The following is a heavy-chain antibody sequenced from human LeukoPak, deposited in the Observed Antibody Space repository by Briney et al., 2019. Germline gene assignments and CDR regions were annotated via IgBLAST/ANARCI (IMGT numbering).Heavy chain of an antibody. CDR3: ARSIAAAKDAFDI. CDR1: GYSFTSYW. V-gene: IGHV5-51*01. CDR2: IYPGDSDT. Sequence: GESLKISCKGSGYSFTSYWIGWVRQMPGKGLEWMGIIYPGDSDTRYSPSFQGQVTISADKSISTAYLQWSSLKASDTAMYYCARSIAAAKDAFDIWGRGTMVTVSS. J-gene: IGHJ3*02. D-gene: IGHD6-13*01.